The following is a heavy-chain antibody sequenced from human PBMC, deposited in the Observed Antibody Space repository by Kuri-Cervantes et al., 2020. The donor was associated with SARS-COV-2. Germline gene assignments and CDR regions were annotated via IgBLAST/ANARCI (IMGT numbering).Heavy chain of an antibody. CDR3: TRDRDSVVVVPGWFDY. CDR1: GFTFSNAW. J-gene: IGHJ4*02. V-gene: IGHV3-49*04. CDR2: IRSKAYGGTT. Sequence: GGSLRLSCAASGFTFSNAWMSWVRQAPGKGLEWVGFIRSKAYGGTTEYAASVKGRFTISRDDSKSIAYLQMNSLKTEDTAVYYCTRDRDSVVVVPGWFDYWGQGTLVTVSS. D-gene: IGHD2-2*01.